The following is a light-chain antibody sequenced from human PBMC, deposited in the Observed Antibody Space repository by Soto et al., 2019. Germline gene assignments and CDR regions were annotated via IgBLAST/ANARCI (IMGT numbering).Light chain of an antibody. J-gene: IGKJ4*01. CDR3: QQYDNLPLT. CDR2: KAS. CDR1: QSISSL. V-gene: IGKV1-5*03. Sequence: DIQMTQSPSTLSASVGDRVTITCRARQSISSLWSWCHQKPGKAPKLLIYKASSLESGVPSRFSGSGSGTEFTLTIDSLQPDDFATYYCQQYDNLPLTLGEGTKVDIK.